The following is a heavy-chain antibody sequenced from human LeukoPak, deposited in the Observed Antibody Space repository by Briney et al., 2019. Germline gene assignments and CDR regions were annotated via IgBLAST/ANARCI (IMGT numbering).Heavy chain of an antibody. CDR1: GGSXSSGDYY. D-gene: IGHD6-19*01. V-gene: IGHV4-31*03. J-gene: IGHJ6*02. CDR2: IYHSGST. CDR3: ARISGWPYYYYGMDV. Sequence: SLTCXXSGGSXSSGDYYWNWIRQHPGTGLEWIGYIYHSGSTYCSPSLKSRVSISMDTSKNQFSLRLSSVTAADTAVYYCARISGWPYYYYGMDVWGQGTTVTVSS.